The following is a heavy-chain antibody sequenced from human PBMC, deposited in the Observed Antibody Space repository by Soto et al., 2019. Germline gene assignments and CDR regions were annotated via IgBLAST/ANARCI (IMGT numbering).Heavy chain of an antibody. J-gene: IGHJ4*02. Sequence: GESLKISCQVSGYTFTIYWIGWVRQMPGKGLEWMGIIYPSDSDTRYGPSFQGPVTISADQSINTAYLQWDSLKASDTAIYYCARPANTVADHFDLWGQGTPVTVSS. CDR1: GYTFTIYW. V-gene: IGHV5-51*01. CDR2: IYPSDSDT. D-gene: IGHD4-17*01. CDR3: ARPANTVADHFDL.